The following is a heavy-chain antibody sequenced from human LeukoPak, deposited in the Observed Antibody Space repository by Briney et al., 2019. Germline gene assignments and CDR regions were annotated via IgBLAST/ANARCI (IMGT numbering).Heavy chain of an antibody. Sequence: SETLSLTCTVSGGSISSGDYYWSWIRQPPGKGLEWIAYMYYSGSTHYNPSLKSRVTISVDTSKNQFSLKLSSVTAADTAVYYCARGLGGIAAAGTLDYWGQGTLVTVSS. J-gene: IGHJ4*02. CDR3: ARGLGGIAAAGTLDY. CDR1: GGSISSGDYY. CDR2: MYYSGST. V-gene: IGHV4-30-4*01. D-gene: IGHD6-13*01.